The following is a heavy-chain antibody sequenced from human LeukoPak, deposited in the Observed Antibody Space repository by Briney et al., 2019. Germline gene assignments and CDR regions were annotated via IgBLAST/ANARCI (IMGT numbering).Heavy chain of an antibody. CDR1: GFTFSSYS. CDR2: ISSSSSYI. V-gene: IGHV3-21*01. J-gene: IGHJ5*02. CDR3: ARGPIFGVAYTGIDWFDP. D-gene: IGHD3-3*01. Sequence: PGGSLRLSCAASGFTFSSYSMNWVRQAPGKGLEWVSSISSSSSYIYYADSVKGRFTISRDNAKNSLYLQMNSLRAEDTAVYYCARGPIFGVAYTGIDWFDPWGPGTLVTVSS.